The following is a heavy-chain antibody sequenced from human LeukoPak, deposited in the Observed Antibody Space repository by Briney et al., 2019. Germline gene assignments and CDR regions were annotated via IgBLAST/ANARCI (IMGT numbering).Heavy chain of an antibody. D-gene: IGHD3-22*01. CDR2: IYYSGST. V-gene: IGHV4-59*01. J-gene: IGHJ6*03. CDR3: ARDRPGYYYDSSGYPYYYYYMDV. Sequence: SETLSLTCTVSGGSISSYYWSWIRQPPGKGLEWIGYIYYSGSTNYNPSLKSRVTISVDTSKNQFSLKLSSVTAADTAVYYCARDRPGYYYDSSGYPYYYYYMDVWGKGTTVTVSS. CDR1: GGSISSYY.